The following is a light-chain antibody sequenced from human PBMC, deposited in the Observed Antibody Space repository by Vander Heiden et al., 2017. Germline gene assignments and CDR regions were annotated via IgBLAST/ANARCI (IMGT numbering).Light chain of an antibody. Sequence: DIGMTQSPATLSASPGERVTLSCRASQSVRSDLAWYQQKPGQAPKLLIYGASTRATGMPVRFSGSGSGTEFTLTISSLQSEDFAVYYCHQYNNWPRTFGQGTKVEIK. CDR2: GAS. V-gene: IGKV3-15*01. J-gene: IGKJ1*01. CDR3: HQYNNWPRT. CDR1: QSVRSD.